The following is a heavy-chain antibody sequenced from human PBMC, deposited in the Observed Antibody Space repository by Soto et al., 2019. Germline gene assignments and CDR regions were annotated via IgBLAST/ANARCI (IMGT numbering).Heavy chain of an antibody. D-gene: IGHD6-13*01. CDR1: GGSFSGYY. Sequence: QVQLQQWGAGLLKPSETLSLTCAVYGGSFSGYYWSWIRQPPGKGLEWIGEINHSGSTNYNPSLKSRVPISVDTSRNQSSLKLSSVTAAETAVYYCARLQQLVLYYGMDVWGQGTTVTVSS. V-gene: IGHV4-34*01. CDR2: INHSGST. J-gene: IGHJ6*02. CDR3: ARLQQLVLYYGMDV.